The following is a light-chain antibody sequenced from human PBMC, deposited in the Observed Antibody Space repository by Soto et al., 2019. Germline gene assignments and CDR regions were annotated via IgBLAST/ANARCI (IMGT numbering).Light chain of an antibody. CDR1: QSVSSGY. CDR2: GAS. CDR3: QHYGDSPRT. V-gene: IGKV3-20*01. Sequence: EIVLTQSPGTLSLSPGERATLSCRASQSVSSGYLAWYQQKPGQAPRLLLYGASSRATGIPDRFSCSGSGTDFTLTISRLEPEDFAVYYCQHYGDSPRTFGQGTKVEIK. J-gene: IGKJ1*01.